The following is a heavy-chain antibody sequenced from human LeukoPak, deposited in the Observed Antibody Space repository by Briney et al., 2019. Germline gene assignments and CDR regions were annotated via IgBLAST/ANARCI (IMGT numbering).Heavy chain of an antibody. CDR3: ATAAVAGTGRAPGVYFDY. D-gene: IGHD6-19*01. Sequence: ASEKVSCKVSGYTLTELSMHWVRQAPGKGLEWMGGFDPEDGETIYAQKFQGRVTMTEDTSTDTAYMELSSLRSEDTAVYYCATAAVAGTGRAPGVYFDYWAREPWSPSPQ. CDR1: GYTLTELS. CDR2: FDPEDGET. V-gene: IGHV1-24*01. J-gene: IGHJ4*02.